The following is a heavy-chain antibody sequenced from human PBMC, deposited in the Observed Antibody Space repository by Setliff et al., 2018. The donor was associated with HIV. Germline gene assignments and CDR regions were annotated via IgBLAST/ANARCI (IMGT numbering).Heavy chain of an antibody. V-gene: IGHV1-18*01. CDR2: ISSYNDNT. J-gene: IGHJ3*02. Sequence: ASVKVSCKASGYSFTNYGISWVRQAPGQGLEWMGWISSYNDNTNYALNLQGRVTMTTDTSTSTAYMELRSLRSDDTAVYYCARDGVGYCSGGSCYHLFDTFDIWGQGTVVTVSS. CDR3: ARDGVGYCSGGSCYHLFDTFDI. CDR1: GYSFTNYG. D-gene: IGHD2-15*01.